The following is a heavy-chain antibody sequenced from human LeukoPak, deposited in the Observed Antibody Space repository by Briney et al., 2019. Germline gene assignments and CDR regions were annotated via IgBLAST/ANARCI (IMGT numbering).Heavy chain of an antibody. CDR2: ISAYNGNT. J-gene: IGHJ3*02. CDR3: AREAPKQWQGHYAINTFDI. CDR1: GYTFVMYG. D-gene: IGHD6-19*01. Sequence: ASVKVSCKTSGYTFVMYGVSWVRQAPGQGLEWMGWISAYNGNTDYAQNLQGRVTMTTDTSTSTAYMELRSLRSDDTAVYYCAREAPKQWQGHYAINTFDIWGQGTMVTVSS. V-gene: IGHV1-18*01.